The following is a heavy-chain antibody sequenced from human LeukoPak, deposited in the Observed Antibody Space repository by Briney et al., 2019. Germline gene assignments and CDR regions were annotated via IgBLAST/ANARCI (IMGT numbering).Heavy chain of an antibody. CDR1: GGSISSYY. J-gene: IGHJ6*03. Sequence: SETLSLTCTVSGGSISSYYWSWIRQPPGKGLEWIGYIYTSGSTNYNPSLKSRVTISVDTSKNQFSLKLSSVTAADTAVYYCARVYYYYMDVWGKGATVTVSS. V-gene: IGHV4-4*09. CDR3: ARVYYYYMDV. CDR2: IYTSGST.